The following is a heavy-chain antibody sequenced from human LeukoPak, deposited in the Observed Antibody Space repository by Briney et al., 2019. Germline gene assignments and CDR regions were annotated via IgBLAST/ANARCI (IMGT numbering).Heavy chain of an antibody. V-gene: IGHV3-23*01. CDR1: GFTFSSYA. J-gene: IGHJ4*02. CDR3: AKDQDYGIWPHDY. D-gene: IGHD4-17*01. CDR2: ISGSGGST. Sequence: GGSLRLSCAASGFTFSSYAMSWVRQAPGKGLEWVSAISGSGGSTYYADSVKGRFTISRDNSKNTLYLQMNSLRAKDTAVYYCAKDQDYGIWPHDYWGQGTLVTVSS.